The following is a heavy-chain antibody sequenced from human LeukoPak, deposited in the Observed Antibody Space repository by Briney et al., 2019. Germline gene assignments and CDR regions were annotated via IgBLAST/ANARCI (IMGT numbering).Heavy chain of an antibody. Sequence: GGSLRLSCAASGFTFSSYAMSWVRQAPGKGLEWVSSISSSSTYIYYADSVKGRFAISRDNAKNSLYLQMNSLRAEDTAVYYCAREPTAMILWGQGTLVTVSS. CDR1: GFTFSSYA. V-gene: IGHV3-21*01. CDR2: ISSSSTYI. D-gene: IGHD5-18*01. J-gene: IGHJ4*02. CDR3: AREPTAMIL.